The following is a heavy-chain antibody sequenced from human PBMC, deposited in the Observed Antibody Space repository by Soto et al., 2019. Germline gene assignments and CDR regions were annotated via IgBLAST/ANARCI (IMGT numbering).Heavy chain of an antibody. CDR2: IWYDGSNK. CDR3: ARGSAYDILTGYYLFDY. J-gene: IGHJ4*02. Sequence: QVQLVESGGGVVQPGRSLRLSCAASGFTFSSYGMHWVRQVPGKGLEWVAVIWYDGSNKYYADSVKGRFTISRDNSKNTLYLQMNSLRAEDTAVYSCARGSAYDILTGYYLFDYWGQGTLVTVSS. V-gene: IGHV3-33*01. D-gene: IGHD3-9*01. CDR1: GFTFSSYG.